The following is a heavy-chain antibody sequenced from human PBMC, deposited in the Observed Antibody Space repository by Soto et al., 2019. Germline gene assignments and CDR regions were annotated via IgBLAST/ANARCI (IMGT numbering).Heavy chain of an antibody. V-gene: IGHV3-23*01. CDR2: IIGSGGST. Sequence: GGSLRLSCAASGFTFSTYAMTWVRQAPGKGLEWVSSIIGSGGSTYYADSVKGRLTISRDNAKNTLYLQMNSLRVEDTAVYYCVKVWRDNKSPYMDTWAQENTLTIS. J-gene: IGHJ6*02. CDR1: GFTFSTYA. CDR3: VKVWRDNKSPYMDT. D-gene: IGHD1-1*01.